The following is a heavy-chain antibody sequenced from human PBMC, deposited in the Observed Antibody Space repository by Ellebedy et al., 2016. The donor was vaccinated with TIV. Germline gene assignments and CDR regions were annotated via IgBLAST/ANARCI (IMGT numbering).Heavy chain of an antibody. J-gene: IGHJ4*02. CDR1: GFTFNSYA. CDR2: ISYDGSSK. CDR3: TSPAVGHTTGCCRYYFDY. V-gene: IGHV3-30-3*01. Sequence: PGGSLRLSCAASGFTFNSYAMHWVRQAPGKGLEWVAVISYDGSSKYYADSVKGRFTISRDNSRNTVLLQMNSLRAEDTAVYYCTSPAVGHTTGCCRYYFDYWGLGTVVAVSS. D-gene: IGHD1-1*01.